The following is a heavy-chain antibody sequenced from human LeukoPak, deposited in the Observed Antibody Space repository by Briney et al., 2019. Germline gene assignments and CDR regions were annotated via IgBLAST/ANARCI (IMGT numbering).Heavy chain of an antibody. D-gene: IGHD3-22*01. J-gene: IGHJ4*02. Sequence: SETLSLTCTVSGGPMNNYYWSWIRQSPGKGLEWVGYIYHTGSATYKPSLKSRVTLSLDTSKNQSSLRLNSVTAADTAVYYCARGRGDSKGTSFDFWGQGTLVTVSS. CDR1: GGPMNNYY. V-gene: IGHV4-59*01. CDR3: ARGRGDSKGTSFDF. CDR2: IYHTGSA.